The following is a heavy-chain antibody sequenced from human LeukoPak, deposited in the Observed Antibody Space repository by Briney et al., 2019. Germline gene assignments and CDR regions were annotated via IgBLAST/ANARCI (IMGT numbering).Heavy chain of an antibody. CDR2: IIPIFGTA. D-gene: IGHD2-2*01. V-gene: IGHV1-69*05. CDR3: ARAPIVVVPAAPPDYYYYMDV. Sequence: ASVKVSCKASGGTFSSYAISWVRQAPGQGLEWMGGIIPIFGTANYAQKFQGRVTITTDESTSTAYMELSSLRSEDTAVYYCARAPIVVVPAAPPDYYYYMDVWDKGTTVTVSS. CDR1: GGTFSSYA. J-gene: IGHJ6*03.